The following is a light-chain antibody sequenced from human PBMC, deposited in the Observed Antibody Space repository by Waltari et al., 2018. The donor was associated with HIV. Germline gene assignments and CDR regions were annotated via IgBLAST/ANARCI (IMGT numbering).Light chain of an antibody. V-gene: IGLV1-36*01. CDR3: ATWDDGLNALL. CDR1: RSNIGSHA. CDR2: HDD. J-gene: IGLJ2*01. Sequence: QSVLTQSPSVSEAPGQRVTISCSGSRSNIGSHAVTWFRQSPGKPPKLLVYHDDLIRSGVSDRLSASKSGTSASLAINDLQSEDESLYYCATWDDGLNALLFGGGTKVTVL.